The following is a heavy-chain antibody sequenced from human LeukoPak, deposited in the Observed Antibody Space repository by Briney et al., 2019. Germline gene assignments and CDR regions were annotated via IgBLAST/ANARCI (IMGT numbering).Heavy chain of an antibody. V-gene: IGHV3-74*01. D-gene: IGHD5-18*01. CDR1: GFTFSSYW. Sequence: GGSLRLSCAGSGFTFSSYWLHWVRQAPGKGLVWVSHINGDGSATIYADSVKGRFTISRDSAKNTLYLQMNSLRAEDTAVYYCARGSGYSYGSFDYWGQGTLVTVSS. CDR2: INGDGSAT. J-gene: IGHJ4*02. CDR3: ARGSGYSYGSFDY.